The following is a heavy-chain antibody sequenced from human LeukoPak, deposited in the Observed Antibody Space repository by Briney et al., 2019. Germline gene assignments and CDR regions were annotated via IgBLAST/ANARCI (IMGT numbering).Heavy chain of an antibody. Sequence: NASETLSLTCAVYGGSFSGYYWSWIRQPPGKGLEWIGEINHSGSTSYNPSLKSRVTISVDTSKNQFSLKLSSVTAADTAVYYCARGAGAVAVDYWGQGTLVTVSS. J-gene: IGHJ4*02. CDR3: ARGAGAVAVDY. V-gene: IGHV4-34*01. D-gene: IGHD6-19*01. CDR2: INHSGST. CDR1: GGSFSGYY.